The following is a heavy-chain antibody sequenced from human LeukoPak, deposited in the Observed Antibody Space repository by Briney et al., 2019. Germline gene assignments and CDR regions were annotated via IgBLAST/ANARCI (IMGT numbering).Heavy chain of an antibody. J-gene: IGHJ4*02. D-gene: IGHD1-26*01. Sequence: ASVKVSCKVSGYTLTELSMHWVRQAPGQGLEWMGIINPSGGSTSYAQKFQGRVTMTRDTSTSTVYMELSSLRSEDTAVYYCAREVVVGATRYFDYWGQGTLVTVSS. CDR2: INPSGGST. CDR1: GYTLTELS. CDR3: AREVVVGATRYFDY. V-gene: IGHV1-46*01.